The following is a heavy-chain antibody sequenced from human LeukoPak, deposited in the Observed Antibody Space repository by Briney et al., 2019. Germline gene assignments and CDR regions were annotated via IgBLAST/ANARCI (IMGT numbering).Heavy chain of an antibody. CDR1: GFTFSSYN. J-gene: IGHJ4*02. CDR2: ISLVSGHI. V-gene: IGHV3-21*01. CDR3: AREPTSMGSDY. D-gene: IGHD5-18*01. Sequence: GGSLRLSCAASGFTFSSYNMNWVRQAPGKRLEWVPSISLVSGHIYYAESVKGRFTISRDNAKNSLYLQMYSLRADDAAVYYCAREPTSMGSDYWGQGTLVTVSS.